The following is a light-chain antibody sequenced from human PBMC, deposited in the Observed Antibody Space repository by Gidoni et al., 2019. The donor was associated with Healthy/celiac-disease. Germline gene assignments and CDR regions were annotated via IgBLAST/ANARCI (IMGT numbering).Light chain of an antibody. Sequence: DMKVTPYPSFLSASVGDRVLHTCRASPGISRYLAWYQPKPGEAPKLLIYAASTLQGGDPSRFSGKGSGTEFSLANSSLQAEDCSTFFCQQLNSYPLTFGGGTQVEIK. J-gene: IGKJ4*01. V-gene: IGKV1-9*01. CDR1: PGISRY. CDR3: QQLNSYPLT. CDR2: AAS.